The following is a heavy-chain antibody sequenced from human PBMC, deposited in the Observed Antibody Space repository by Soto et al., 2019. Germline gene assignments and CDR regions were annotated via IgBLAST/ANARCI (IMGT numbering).Heavy chain of an antibody. Sequence: SETLSLTCAVYGGSFSGYYWSWIRQPPGKGLEWIGEINHSGSTNYNPSLKSRVTISVDTSKNQFSLKLSSVTAADTAVYYCARVRGVNYYYYGMDVWGQGTTVTVS. CDR1: GGSFSGYY. V-gene: IGHV4-34*01. J-gene: IGHJ6*02. CDR2: INHSGST. D-gene: IGHD3-10*01. CDR3: ARVRGVNYYYYGMDV.